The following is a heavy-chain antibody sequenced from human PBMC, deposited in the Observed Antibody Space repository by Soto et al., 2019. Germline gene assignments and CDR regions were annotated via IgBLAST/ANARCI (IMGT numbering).Heavy chain of an antibody. CDR2: IASAGDT. J-gene: IGHJ1*01. CDR1: GFTFSNYD. V-gene: IGHV3-13*04. CDR3: VALAAHIF. D-gene: IGHD2-8*02. Sequence: EVQLVESGGGLVQPGGSLRLSCVVSGFTFSNYDMHWVRQATGKGLEWVSAIASAGDTYYAASVKGRFTISRENAVRSLFLLMSSLRVGDTAVYYCVALAAHIFWGQGTRVTVSS.